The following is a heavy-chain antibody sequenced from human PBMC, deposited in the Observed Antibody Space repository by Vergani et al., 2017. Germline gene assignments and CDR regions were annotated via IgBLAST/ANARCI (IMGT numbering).Heavy chain of an antibody. Sequence: VQLVESGGGLVQPGGSLRLSCAASGFTVSDYYMSWIRRAPGKGLEWVSYISSSGGAIDYADSVKGRFTISRDNAKNSLHLQMNSLRAEDTAVYYCARDLPYMDVWGKGTTVTVSS. CDR1: GFTVSDYY. CDR2: ISSSGGAI. CDR3: ARDLPYMDV. V-gene: IGHV3-11*04. J-gene: IGHJ6*03.